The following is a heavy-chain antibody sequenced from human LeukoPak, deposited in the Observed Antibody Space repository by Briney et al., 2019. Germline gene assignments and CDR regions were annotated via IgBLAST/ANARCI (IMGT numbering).Heavy chain of an antibody. Sequence: KPSETLSLTCIVSGASVSSSSYYWGWIRQPPGKGLEWIGNIYYTGSTYYNPSLKSRVTISVDTSENQFSLKLSSVTAADTAVYYCARLLGSSSGYYLDYWGQGTLVTVSS. J-gene: IGHJ4*02. D-gene: IGHD1-26*01. CDR2: IYYTGST. CDR1: GASVSSSSYY. CDR3: ARLLGSSSGYYLDY. V-gene: IGHV4-39*01.